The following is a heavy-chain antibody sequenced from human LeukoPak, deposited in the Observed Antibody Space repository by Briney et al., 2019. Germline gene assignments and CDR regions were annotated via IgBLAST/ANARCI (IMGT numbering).Heavy chain of an antibody. CDR3: AGDVYYDSYGMDV. CDR2: IDPSDSYT. J-gene: IGHJ6*02. CDR1: GYSFTSYW. D-gene: IGHD3-10*01. Sequence: GESLKISCKGSGYSFTSYWISWVRQMPGKGLEWMGRIDPSDSYTNYSPSLQGHVTISADKSISTAYLQWSSLKASDTAMYYCAGDVYYDSYGMDVWGQGTTVTVSS. V-gene: IGHV5-10-1*01.